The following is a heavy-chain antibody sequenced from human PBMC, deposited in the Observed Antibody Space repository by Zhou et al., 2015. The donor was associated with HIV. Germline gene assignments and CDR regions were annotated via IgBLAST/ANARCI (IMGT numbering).Heavy chain of an antibody. CDR1: GGTFSSYA. V-gene: IGHV1-69*01. CDR3: ARTISSIAARLYRSLRLPAFDI. D-gene: IGHD6-6*01. Sequence: QVQLVQSGAEVKKPGSSVKVSCKASGGTFSSYAISWVRQAPGQGLEWMGGIIPIFGTANYAQKFQGRVTITADESTSTAYMELSSLRSEDTAVYYCARTISSIAARLYRSLRLPAFDIWGQGTMVTVSS. J-gene: IGHJ3*02. CDR2: IIPIFGTA.